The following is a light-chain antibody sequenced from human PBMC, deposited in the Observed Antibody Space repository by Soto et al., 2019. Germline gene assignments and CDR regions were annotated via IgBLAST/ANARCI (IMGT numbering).Light chain of an antibody. CDR3: QQCAASPRT. Sequence: ENVLTQSPGTLSASPGERVTLSCRASHSVGNNYLAWFQQKPGQAPRLLIDEASRRATGIPDRFSGSGSGTDFTLTISRLEPEDFAVYYCQQCAASPRTFGGGTKVEIK. CDR2: EAS. V-gene: IGKV3-20*01. CDR1: HSVGNNY. J-gene: IGKJ4*01.